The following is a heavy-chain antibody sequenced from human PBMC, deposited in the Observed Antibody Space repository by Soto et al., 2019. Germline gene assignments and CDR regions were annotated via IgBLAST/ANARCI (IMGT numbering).Heavy chain of an antibody. CDR3: ARELERVFDY. CDR1: GFTFSSYA. D-gene: IGHD1-1*01. CDR2: IAYDGRNK. Sequence: QVQLVESGGGVVQPGRSLRLSCAASGFTFSSYAMHWVRQAPGKGLEWVAVIAYDGRNKYYADSVKGRFPISRDNSKNTLYLQMNSLRIEDTDVYYCARELERVFDYWGPGTLVNVSS. V-gene: IGHV3-30*04. J-gene: IGHJ4*01.